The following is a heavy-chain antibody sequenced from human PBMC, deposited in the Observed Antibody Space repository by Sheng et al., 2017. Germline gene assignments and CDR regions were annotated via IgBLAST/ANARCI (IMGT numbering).Heavy chain of an antibody. CDR3: ARLSPNQQQLEQNYFDY. CDR1: GYTFTGYY. V-gene: IGHV1-2*06. CDR2: INPNSGGT. J-gene: IGHJ4*02. Sequence: QVQLVQSGAEMKKPGASVKVSCKASGYTFTGYYMHWVRQAPGQGLEWMGRINPNSGGTNYAQKFQGRVTMTRDTSISTAYMELSRLRSDDTAVYYCARLSPNQQQLEQNYFDYWGQGTLVTVSS. D-gene: IGHD6-13*01.